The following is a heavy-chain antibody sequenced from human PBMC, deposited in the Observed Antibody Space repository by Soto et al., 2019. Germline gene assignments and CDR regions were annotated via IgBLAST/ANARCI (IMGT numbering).Heavy chain of an antibody. Sequence: GGSKILSYASSGLNFSNAGINWIRQEQGKGLEWVGRIKSKTHGGTTDFAAPVKGRFAISRDDSNNTVYMQMNSLKIEDTAVYFCSTDLYTNMMVVRLDNWGHGTLVTVSS. CDR3: STDLYTNMMVVRLDN. D-gene: IGHD2-15*01. CDR1: GLNFSNAG. CDR2: IKSKTHGGTT. J-gene: IGHJ4*01. V-gene: IGHV3-15*07.